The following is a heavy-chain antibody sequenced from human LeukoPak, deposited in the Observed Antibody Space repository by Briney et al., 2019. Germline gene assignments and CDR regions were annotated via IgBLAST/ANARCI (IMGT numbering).Heavy chain of an antibody. V-gene: IGHV4-34*01. CDR1: GGSFSGYY. CDR3: ARDGKNNWYFDL. J-gene: IGHJ2*01. Sequence: SETLSLTCVVYGGSFSGYYCSWIRQPPGKGLEWIGEINHSGSTNYNPSLKSRVTISVDTSKNQFSLKLSSVTAADTAVYYCARDGKNNWYFDLWGRGTLVTVSS. D-gene: IGHD5-24*01. CDR2: INHSGST.